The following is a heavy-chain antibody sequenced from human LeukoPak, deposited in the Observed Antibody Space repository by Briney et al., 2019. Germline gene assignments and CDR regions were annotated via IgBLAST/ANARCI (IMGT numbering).Heavy chain of an antibody. CDR3: ARHGALDC. V-gene: IGHV4-59*08. CDR1: GGTISSYY. D-gene: IGHD3-16*01. Sequence: SETLSLTCTVSGGTISSYYWNWIRQPPGKGLEWIGYIHCSGSTKYNPSLKSRVTISVDTSKNQFSLKLSSLTAADTAVYYCARHGALDCWGQGTLVTVSS. J-gene: IGHJ4*02. CDR2: IHCSGST.